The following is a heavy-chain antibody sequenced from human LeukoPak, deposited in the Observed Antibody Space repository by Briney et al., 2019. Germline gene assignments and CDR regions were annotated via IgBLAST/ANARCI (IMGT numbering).Heavy chain of an antibody. CDR2: IYYSGST. Sequence: SETLSLTCTVSGGSISSSSYYWGWLRQPPGQGLEGVGSIYYSGSTYYNPSLKSRVIISVDTSKNHFSLKLSSVTAADTALYSCARRPRTGVEPAAPPGDGMDVWGQGTTVTVS. CDR3: ARRPRTGVEPAAPPGDGMDV. J-gene: IGHJ6*02. D-gene: IGHD2-2*01. CDR1: GGSISSSSYY. V-gene: IGHV4-39*02.